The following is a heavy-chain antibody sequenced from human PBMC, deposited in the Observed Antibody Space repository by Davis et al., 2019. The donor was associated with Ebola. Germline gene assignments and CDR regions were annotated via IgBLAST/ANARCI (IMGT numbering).Heavy chain of an antibody. D-gene: IGHD6-13*01. CDR3: ARAGSSQLYYYYGMDV. J-gene: IGHJ6*02. V-gene: IGHV1-69*13. Sequence: SVKVSCKASGGTFSSYAISWVRQAPGQGLEWMGGIIPIFGTANYAQKFQGRVTITADESTSTAYMELSSLRPEDTAVYYCARAGSSQLYYYYGMDVWGQGTTVTVSS. CDR2: IIPIFGTA. CDR1: GGTFSSYA.